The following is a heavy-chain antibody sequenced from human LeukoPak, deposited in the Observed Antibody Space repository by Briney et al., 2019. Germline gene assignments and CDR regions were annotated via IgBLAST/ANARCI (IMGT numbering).Heavy chain of an antibody. D-gene: IGHD5-18*01. CDR3: ARERHGGYSYGFSFDY. CDR2: IYIGGNT. V-gene: IGHV4-4*07. Sequence: SETLSLTCTVSGGSINSYYWNWIRQSAGKGLEWIGRIYIGGNTNYNPSLKSRVTMSLDASKNQVSVNLNSVTAADTAIYYCARERHGGYSYGFSFDYWGQGTLVTVSS. J-gene: IGHJ4*02. CDR1: GGSINSYY.